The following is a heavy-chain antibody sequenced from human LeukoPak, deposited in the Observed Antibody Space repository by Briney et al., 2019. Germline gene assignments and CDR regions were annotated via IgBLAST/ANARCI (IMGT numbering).Heavy chain of an antibody. D-gene: IGHD3-10*01. Sequence: GGSLRLSCAASGFTFSSYGMSWVRQAPGKGLEWVSAIGGRDGSTYYADSVKGRFTISRDNCKNTLYVQMNSLRAEDTAVYYCTTAGYGSGMAFDIWGQGTMVTVSS. CDR3: TTAGYGSGMAFDI. CDR2: IGGRDGST. J-gene: IGHJ3*02. CDR1: GFTFSSYG. V-gene: IGHV3-23*01.